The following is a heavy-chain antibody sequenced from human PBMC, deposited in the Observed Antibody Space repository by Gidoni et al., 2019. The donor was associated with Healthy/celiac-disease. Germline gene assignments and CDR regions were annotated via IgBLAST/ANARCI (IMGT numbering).Heavy chain of an antibody. D-gene: IGHD2-2*01. V-gene: IGHV4-34*01. CDR3: ARGPRSSVVVPAAIPYYYYGMDV. CDR2: INHSGST. Sequence: GQEWIGEINHSGSTNYNPSLKSRVTISVDTSKNQFSLKLSSVTAADTAVYYCARGPRSSVVVPAAIPYYYYGMDVWGQGTTVTVSS. J-gene: IGHJ6*02.